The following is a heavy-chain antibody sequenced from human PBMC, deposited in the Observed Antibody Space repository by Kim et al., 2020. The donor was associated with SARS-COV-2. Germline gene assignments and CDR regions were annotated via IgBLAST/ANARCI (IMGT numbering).Heavy chain of an antibody. D-gene: IGHD3-16*01. CDR1: GYTFTSYG. Sequence: ASVKVSCKASGYTFTSYGISWGRQAPGQGLEWMGWISAYNGNTNYAQKLQGRVTMTTDTSTSTASMELRSLRSDDTAVYYCAREPLHDYTYDWVDPWGQGTLVTVSS. CDR2: ISAYNGNT. V-gene: IGHV1-18*01. J-gene: IGHJ5*02. CDR3: AREPLHDYTYDWVDP.